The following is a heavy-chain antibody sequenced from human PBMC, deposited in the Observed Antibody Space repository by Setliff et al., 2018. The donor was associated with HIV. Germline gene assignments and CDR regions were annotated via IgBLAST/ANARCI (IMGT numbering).Heavy chain of an antibody. D-gene: IGHD3-10*01. CDR2: ISSSRSII. V-gene: IGHV3-48*01. Sequence: GGSLRLSCAASGFTFSSYSMNWVRQAPGKGLEWVSYISSSRSIIYYADSVKGRFTISRDNAKNSLYLQMNSLRAEDTATYYCASVYHYAIDYWGQGTLVTVSS. CDR1: GFTFSSYS. J-gene: IGHJ4*02. CDR3: ASVYHYAIDY.